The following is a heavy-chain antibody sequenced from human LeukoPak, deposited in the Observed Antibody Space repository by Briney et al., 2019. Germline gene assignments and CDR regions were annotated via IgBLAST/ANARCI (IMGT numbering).Heavy chain of an antibody. Sequence: SETLSLTCTVSGGSIRSSSYYWGWIRHPPGKGLEWIGSIYYSGSTYYNPSLKSRVTISVDTSKNQFSLKLSSVTAADTAVYYCARESAPLCGGDCLRDAFDIWGQGTMVTVSS. CDR3: ARESAPLCGGDCLRDAFDI. CDR1: GGSIRSSSYY. J-gene: IGHJ3*02. D-gene: IGHD2-21*02. CDR2: IYYSGST. V-gene: IGHV4-39*07.